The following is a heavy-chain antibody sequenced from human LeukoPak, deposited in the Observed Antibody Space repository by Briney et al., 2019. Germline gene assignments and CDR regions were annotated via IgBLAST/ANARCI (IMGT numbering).Heavy chain of an antibody. Sequence: ASVKVSFKASGYTFSGYYMHWVRQAPGQGREGVGWINPNTGDTNSARKFPGRVTMTRDTSISTAYMELSRLRFDDTAVYYCARSLLLRDSSGYYRAFDYWGQGTLVTVSS. J-gene: IGHJ4*02. CDR3: ARSLLLRDSSGYYRAFDY. V-gene: IGHV1-2*02. CDR2: INPNTGDT. CDR1: GYTFSGYY. D-gene: IGHD3-22*01.